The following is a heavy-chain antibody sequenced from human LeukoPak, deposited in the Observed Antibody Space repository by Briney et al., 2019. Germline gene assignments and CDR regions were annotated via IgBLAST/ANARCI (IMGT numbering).Heavy chain of an antibody. D-gene: IGHD5-18*01. CDR1: GYSFTSYW. V-gene: IGHV5-51*01. Sequence: GESLTLSCKGSGYSFTSYWIGWVRQMPGKGLEWMGIIYPGDSDTRYSPSFQGQVTISADKSISTAYLQWSSLKASDTAMYYCARHPMDTAMGPFDYWGQGTLVTVSS. J-gene: IGHJ4*02. CDR2: IYPGDSDT. CDR3: ARHPMDTAMGPFDY.